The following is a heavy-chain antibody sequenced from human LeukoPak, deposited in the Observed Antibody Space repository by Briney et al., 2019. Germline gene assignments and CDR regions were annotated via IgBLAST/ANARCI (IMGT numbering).Heavy chain of an antibody. CDR2: ISGSGGST. V-gene: IGHV3-23*01. J-gene: IGHJ4*02. Sequence: GGSLRLSCAASGFTFSSYAMSWVRQAPGKGLEWVSAISGSGGSTYYADSVKGRFTISRDNSKNTLYLQMNSLRAEDTAVYYCAKVETPIVLWFGELGYWGQGTLVTVSS. CDR1: GFTFSSYA. D-gene: IGHD3-10*01. CDR3: AKVETPIVLWFGELGY.